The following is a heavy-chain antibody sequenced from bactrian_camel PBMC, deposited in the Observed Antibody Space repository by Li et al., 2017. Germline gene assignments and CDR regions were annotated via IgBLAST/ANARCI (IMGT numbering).Heavy chain of an antibody. CDR2: IRTAGGNG. V-gene: IGHV3S40*01. J-gene: IGHJ4*01. D-gene: IGHD1*01. CDR1: LYIYSSYC. Sequence: LRLSCEISLYIYSSYCMGWFRQAPGKECEAVAAIRTAGGNGVRYYADSVKGRFTISQDNAKNTVFLQMNSLKAEDTAVYYCATWATYRAIAYASRAFADWGQGTQVTVS. CDR3: ATWATYRAIAYASRAFAD.